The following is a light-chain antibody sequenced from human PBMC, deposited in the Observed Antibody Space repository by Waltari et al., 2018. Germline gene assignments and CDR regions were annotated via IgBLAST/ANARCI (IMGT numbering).Light chain of an antibody. Sequence: EIVLTQSPGTLSLSPGERATLSCRASQSVSMSLAWYQQKPGQAPRLLIYGASSRATGVPDRFSGSGSGTDFSLTISRLEPEDFAVYYCQHYVCLPVSFGQGTKVEIK. V-gene: IGKV3-20*01. CDR1: QSVSMS. CDR3: QHYVCLPVS. J-gene: IGKJ1*01. CDR2: GAS.